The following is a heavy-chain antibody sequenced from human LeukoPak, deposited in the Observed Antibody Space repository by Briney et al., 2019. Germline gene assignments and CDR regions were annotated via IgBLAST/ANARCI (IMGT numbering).Heavy chain of an antibody. J-gene: IGHJ4*02. CDR2: IYSSGTT. V-gene: IGHV4-4*07. CDR1: GGSMSNYY. D-gene: IGHD2-15*01. Sequence: SETLSLTCTVSGGSMSNYYWSWIRQPAGKGLEWIGRIYSSGTTNHNPSLKSRVSMSVDPSKNQFSLKLTSVTAADTAVYYCARKYCSGGSCYYFDSWGQGTLVTVSS. CDR3: ARKYCSGGSCYYFDS.